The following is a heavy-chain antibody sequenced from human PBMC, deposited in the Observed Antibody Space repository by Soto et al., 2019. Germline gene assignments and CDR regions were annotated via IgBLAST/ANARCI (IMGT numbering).Heavy chain of an antibody. Sequence: ASVKVSCKASGYTFTSYGVSWVRQAPGQGLEWMGWISVCNGNTNYAQKLQGRVTMTTDTSTSTAYMELSSLRSEDTAVYYCARDPGIAARRPFDYWGQGTLVTVSS. J-gene: IGHJ4*02. CDR2: ISVCNGNT. CDR1: GYTFTSYG. D-gene: IGHD6-6*01. V-gene: IGHV1-18*01. CDR3: ARDPGIAARRPFDY.